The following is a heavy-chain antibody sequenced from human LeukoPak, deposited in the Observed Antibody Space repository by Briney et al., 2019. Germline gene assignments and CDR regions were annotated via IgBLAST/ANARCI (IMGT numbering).Heavy chain of an antibody. CDR2: IYYSGST. J-gene: IGHJ3*02. D-gene: IGHD3-9*01. CDR1: GGSISSYY. Sequence: SETLSLTCTVSGGSISSYYWSWIRQPPGKGLEWIGYIYYSGSTNYNPSLKSRVTISVDTSKNQFSLKLSSVTAADTAVYYCARASWYYDILTGYSPGSAFDIWGQGTMVTVSS. CDR3: ARASWYYDILTGYSPGSAFDI. V-gene: IGHV4-59*01.